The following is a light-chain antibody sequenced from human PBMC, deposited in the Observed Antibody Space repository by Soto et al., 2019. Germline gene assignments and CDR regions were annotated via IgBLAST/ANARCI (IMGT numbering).Light chain of an antibody. CDR1: RSVFRN. J-gene: IGKJ1*01. CDR2: EAS. CDR3: PQYSEWPRT. Sequence: EIVMTQSPATRSRSPGERASLCWGASRSVFRNLAWYQQKIGQAPSLPISEASSRATGIPARFSGSGSGTDFTLTISVLHSEDFAVYYCPQYSEWPRTFGQGTKVDIK. V-gene: IGKV3-15*01.